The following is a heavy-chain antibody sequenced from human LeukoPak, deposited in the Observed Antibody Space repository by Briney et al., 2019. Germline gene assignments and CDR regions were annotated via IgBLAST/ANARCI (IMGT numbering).Heavy chain of an antibody. Sequence: GESLKISCKGSGYSFDTHWIGWVRQVPGKGLEWMGIIYPGDSDTRYSPSFQGQVTISADKSIRTAYLQWSSLKASDTAIYYCARHHPNNPDCSGGSCYYFDYWGQGTLVTVSS. J-gene: IGHJ4*02. V-gene: IGHV5-51*01. D-gene: IGHD2-15*01. CDR3: ARHHPNNPDCSGGSCYYFDY. CDR2: IYPGDSDT. CDR1: GYSFDTHW.